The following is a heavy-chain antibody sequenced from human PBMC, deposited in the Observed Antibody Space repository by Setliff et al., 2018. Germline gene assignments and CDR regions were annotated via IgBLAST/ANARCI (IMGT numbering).Heavy chain of an antibody. J-gene: IGHJ4*02. Sequence: SETLSLTCAVYGGSFSGYYWSWIRQPPGKGLEWIGEINHSGSTNYNPSLKSRVTISVDTSKNQFSLKLSSVTAADTAVYYCARVDNFWSGPIDYWGQGTRGTV. D-gene: IGHD3-3*01. CDR1: GGSFSGYY. CDR2: INHSGST. CDR3: ARVDNFWSGPIDY. V-gene: IGHV4-34*01.